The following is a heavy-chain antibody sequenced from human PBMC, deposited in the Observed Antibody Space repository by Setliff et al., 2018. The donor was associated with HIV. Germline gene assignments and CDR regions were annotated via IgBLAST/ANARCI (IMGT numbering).Heavy chain of an antibody. D-gene: IGHD4-4*01. CDR3: ARADSRRGAGYQYMDV. CDR1: GGSISSYY. CDR2: IYYSGTT. V-gene: IGHV4-59*08. Sequence: PSETLSLTCTVSGGSISSYYWSWIRQPPGKGLEWIASIYYSGTTYYNPSLRSRVTISIDTSKNQLFLRLSSVTAADTAIYYCARADSRRGAGYQYMDVWGKGTTVTVSS. J-gene: IGHJ6*03.